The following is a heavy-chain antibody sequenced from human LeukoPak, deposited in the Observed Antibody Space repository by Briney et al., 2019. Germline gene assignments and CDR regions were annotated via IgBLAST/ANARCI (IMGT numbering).Heavy chain of an antibody. CDR1: GGSISSSSYY. Sequence: SETLSLTCTVSGGSISSSSYYWGWIRQPPGKGLEWIGSIYYSGSTYYNPSLKSRVTISVDTSKNQFSLKLSSVTAADTAVYYCARDLGSGSYRWFDPWGQGTLVTVSS. D-gene: IGHD1-26*01. CDR3: ARDLGSGSYRWFDP. CDR2: IYYSGST. V-gene: IGHV4-39*07. J-gene: IGHJ5*02.